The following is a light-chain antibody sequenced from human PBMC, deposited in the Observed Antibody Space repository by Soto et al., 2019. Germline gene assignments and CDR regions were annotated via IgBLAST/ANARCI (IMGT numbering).Light chain of an antibody. J-gene: IGKJ4*01. CDR3: QQLNSYPLT. CDR2: AAS. V-gene: IGKV1-9*01. CDR1: QGISSY. Sequence: DIQLTQSPSFLSASVGDRVTITCRASQGISSYLAWYQQKPGKAPKLLIYAASTLQSGVPSRFSGSGSGTEFTLTISSLQPEDFATYHCQQLNSYPLTFGGGTKVDI.